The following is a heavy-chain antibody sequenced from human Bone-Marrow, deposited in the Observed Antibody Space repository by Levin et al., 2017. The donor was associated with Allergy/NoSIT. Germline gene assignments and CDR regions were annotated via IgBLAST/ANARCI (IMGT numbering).Heavy chain of an antibody. Sequence: ETLSLTCAGSGFRFSSYTMSWVRQAPGKGLEWVADISGSGGRTYYADSVKGRFTISRDNSKNTLYLQMNTLRDEDTAVYYCAKELGAQEDHDFLTGLFDYWGQGNLVTVSS. CDR2: ISGSGGRT. D-gene: IGHD3-9*01. J-gene: IGHJ4*02. CDR3: AKELGAQEDHDFLTGLFDY. CDR1: GFRFSSYT. V-gene: IGHV3-23*01.